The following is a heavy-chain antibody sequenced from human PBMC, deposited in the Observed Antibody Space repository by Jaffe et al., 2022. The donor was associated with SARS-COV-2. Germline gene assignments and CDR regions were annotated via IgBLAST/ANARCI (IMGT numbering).Heavy chain of an antibody. V-gene: IGHV1-46*01. D-gene: IGHD3-9*01. J-gene: IGHJ4*02. CDR2: INPKDGTT. Sequence: QGQLLQSGAEVRHPGASVKISCKASGYTFIDYYVHWVRQAPGQGLEWMGEINPKDGTTSAAQNFQGRVSMTRDTSTSTVYMELSSLRSEDTAVYFCARVDIIFCGGSSCFGLNYWGQGTQVTVSS. CDR3: ARVDIIFCGGSSCFGLNY. CDR1: GYTFIDYY.